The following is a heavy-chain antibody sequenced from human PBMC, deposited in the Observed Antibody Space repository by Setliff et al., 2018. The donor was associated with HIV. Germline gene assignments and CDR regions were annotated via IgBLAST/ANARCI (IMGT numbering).Heavy chain of an antibody. D-gene: IGHD4-4*01. CDR1: GGSINNYY. CDR2: IYYSGST. CDR3: AREKNDYNNYYFDY. V-gene: IGHV4-59*12. J-gene: IGHJ4*02. Sequence: PSETLSLTCSVSGGSINNYYWSWIRQPPGKGLEWLGYIYYSGSTNYNPSFKSRVTISLDTSKNQFSLRLSSVTAADTAAYYCAREKNDYNNYYFDYWGQGTLVTVSS.